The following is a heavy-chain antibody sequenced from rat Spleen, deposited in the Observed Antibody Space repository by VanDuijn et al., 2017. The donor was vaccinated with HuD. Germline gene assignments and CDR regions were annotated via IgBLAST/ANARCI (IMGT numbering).Heavy chain of an antibody. CDR2: IWDDGST. CDR3: TRETIVSPY. Sequence: QVQLKESGPGLVQPSQTLSLTCTVSGLSLTSNSVSWIRQPPGKGLEWMGVIWDDGSTNYNSALKSLLSISRDPSKSQVCLKMNSLQTEDTAIYFCTRETIVSPYWGQGVMVTVSS. J-gene: IGHJ2*01. V-gene: IGHV2-47*01. D-gene: IGHD1-11*01. CDR1: GLSLTSNS.